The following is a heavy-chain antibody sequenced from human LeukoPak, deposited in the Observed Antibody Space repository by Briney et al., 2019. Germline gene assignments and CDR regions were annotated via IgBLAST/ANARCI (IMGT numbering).Heavy chain of an antibody. CDR1: GGSIRSYY. Sequence: SETLSLTCTVSGGSIRSYYWSWIRQPPGKGLEWIGYIYYTGSTKYSPSLKSRVTISVDTSQNQFSLKLSSVTAADTAMYYCAREGRDGLFDYWGQGTLVTVSS. V-gene: IGHV4-59*01. D-gene: IGHD5-24*01. CDR2: IYYTGST. J-gene: IGHJ4*02. CDR3: AREGRDGLFDY.